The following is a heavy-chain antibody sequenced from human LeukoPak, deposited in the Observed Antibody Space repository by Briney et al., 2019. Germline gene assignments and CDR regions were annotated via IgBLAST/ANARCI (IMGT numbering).Heavy chain of an antibody. CDR3: AGGKYYDFWSGYPDGYYYYYMDV. Sequence: ASVKGSCKASGGPFSSYAIRWVRQAPGQGHEWIGGIIPIFCTANYAQKFQGRVTITADKSTSTAYMELSSLRSEDTAVYYCAGGKYYDFWSGYPDGYYYYYMDVWGKGTTVTVSS. V-gene: IGHV1-69*06. J-gene: IGHJ6*03. D-gene: IGHD3-3*01. CDR1: GGPFSSYA. CDR2: IIPIFCTA.